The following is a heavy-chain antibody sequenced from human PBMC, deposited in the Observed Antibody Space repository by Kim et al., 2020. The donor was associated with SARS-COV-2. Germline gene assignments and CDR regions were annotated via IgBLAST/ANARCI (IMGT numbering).Heavy chain of an antibody. CDR2: IYYSGST. V-gene: IGHV4-59*01. J-gene: IGHJ4*02. CDR3: AASGWQQLVRTVPSHFDY. Sequence: SETLSLTCTVSGGSISSYYWSWIRQPPGKGLEWIGYIYYSGSTNYNPSLKSRVTISVDTSKNQFSLRLSSVTAADTAVYYCAASGWQQLVRTVPSHFDYWGRGTLVAVSS. D-gene: IGHD6-13*01. CDR1: GGSISSYY.